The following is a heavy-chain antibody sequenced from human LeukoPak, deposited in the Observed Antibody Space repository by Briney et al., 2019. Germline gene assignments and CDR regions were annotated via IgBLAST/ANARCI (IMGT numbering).Heavy chain of an antibody. D-gene: IGHD2-15*01. J-gene: IGHJ4*02. V-gene: IGHV3-43*02. CDR2: ISGDGVST. CDR1: GFMFDDSA. Sequence: GGSLRLSCAASGFMFDDSAMHWVREAPGKGLEWVSLISGDGVSTFYADSVKGRFTISRDNSKNSLSLQMDSLTTEDTALYYCAKEGYSHTSNYFDNWGQGILVTVSS. CDR3: AKEGYSHTSNYFDN.